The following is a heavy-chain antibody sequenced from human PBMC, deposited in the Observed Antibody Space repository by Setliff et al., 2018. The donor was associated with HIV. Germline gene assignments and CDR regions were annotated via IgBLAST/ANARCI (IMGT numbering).Heavy chain of an antibody. CDR3: ATWRYYGSGSYPH. Sequence: SETLSLTCNVSGGSISSYYWSWPRQPPGKRFEWIGYIYYTGSTDYNPSLKSRVTISMDTSKNQFSLKLNSLSAADTAVYYCATWRYYGSGSYPHWGQGTLVTVSS. J-gene: IGHJ4*02. V-gene: IGHV4-59*01. CDR2: IYYTGST. CDR1: GGSISSYY. D-gene: IGHD3-10*01.